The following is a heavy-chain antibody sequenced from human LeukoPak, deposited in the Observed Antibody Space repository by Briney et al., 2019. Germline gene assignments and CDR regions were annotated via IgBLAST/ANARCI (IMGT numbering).Heavy chain of an antibody. V-gene: IGHV3-23*01. D-gene: IGHD4-17*01. CDR3: ARATVTRWFDP. CDR1: GFTFSSYA. CDR2: ISGSGGST. J-gene: IGHJ5*02. Sequence: PGGSLRLSCAASGFTFSSYAMSWVRQAPGKGLEWVSGISGSGGSTHYADSVKDRFTISRDNSKNTLYLQMNSLRAEDTAVYYCARATVTRWFDPWGQGTLVTVSS.